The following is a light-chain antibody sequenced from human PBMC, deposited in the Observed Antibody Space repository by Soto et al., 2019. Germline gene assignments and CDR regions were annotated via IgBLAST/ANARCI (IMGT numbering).Light chain of an antibody. CDR1: QSVSSY. CDR2: DAS. J-gene: IGKJ4*01. CDR3: QQRSNLPLT. Sequence: EIVLTQSPATLSLSPGERATLSCRASQSVSSYLVWYQQKPGQAPRLLIYDASNRATGIPARFSGSGSGTDFTLTISSLEPEDFAVYYCQQRSNLPLTFGRGTKVDIK. V-gene: IGKV3-11*01.